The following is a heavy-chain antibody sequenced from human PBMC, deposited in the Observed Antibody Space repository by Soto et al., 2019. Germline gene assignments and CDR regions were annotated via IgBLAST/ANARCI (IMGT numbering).Heavy chain of an antibody. J-gene: IGHJ4*02. CDR1: GGTYRSYA. Sequence: QVRLVQSGAEVKKTGSSVKVSCKASGGTYRSYAISWVRQAPGQGLEWMGGIIPIFGTTNYAQKFRDRVTITADESTSTAYMDLNSLRSDDTAVYYCASNNRASYHFDYWGQGTLVTVSS. D-gene: IGHD3-16*02. CDR2: IIPIFGTT. V-gene: IGHV1-69*01. CDR3: ASNNRASYHFDY.